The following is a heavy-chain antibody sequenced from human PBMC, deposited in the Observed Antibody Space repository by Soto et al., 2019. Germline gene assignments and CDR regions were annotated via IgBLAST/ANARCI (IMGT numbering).Heavy chain of an antibody. J-gene: IGHJ6*02. CDR2: IYYSGST. V-gene: IGHV4-39*01. CDR1: GGSISSISYY. D-gene: IGHD4-17*01. Sequence: SETLSLTCTVSGGSISSISYYWGWIRQPPGKGLEWIGGIYYSGSTYYNPSLKRRVTISVDTSKNQFSLKLSSVTAADTAVYYCARRSTVTTWNYYYYGMDVWGQGTTVTVSS. CDR3: ARRSTVTTWNYYYYGMDV.